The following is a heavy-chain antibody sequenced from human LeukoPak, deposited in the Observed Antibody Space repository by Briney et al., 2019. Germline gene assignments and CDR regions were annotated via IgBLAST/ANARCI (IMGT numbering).Heavy chain of an antibody. J-gene: IGHJ6*03. CDR1: GYTFTGYY. CDR3: ARGPQHIVVVTAIPDYYYMDV. CDR2: INPNSGGT. D-gene: IGHD2-21*02. V-gene: IGHV1-2*02. Sequence: GSSVKVSCKASGYTFTGYYMHWVRHSPEQGLEWMGWINPNSGGTNYAQKFQGRVTMTRDTSISTAYMELNRLRSDDTAVYYCARGPQHIVVVTAIPDYYYMDVWGKGTTVTVSS.